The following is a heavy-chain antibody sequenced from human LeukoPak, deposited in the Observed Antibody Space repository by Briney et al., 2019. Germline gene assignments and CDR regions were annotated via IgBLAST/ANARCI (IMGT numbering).Heavy chain of an antibody. D-gene: IGHD5-18*01. CDR3: ARGRRGYSYGYRTYYFDY. Sequence: PSETLSLTCAVYGGSFSGYYWSWIRQPPGKGLEWIGEINHSGSTNYNPSLKSRVTISVDTSKNQFSLKLSSVTAADTAVYYCARGRRGYSYGYRTYYFDYWGQGTLVTVSS. CDR2: INHSGST. CDR1: GGSFSGYY. J-gene: IGHJ4*02. V-gene: IGHV4-34*01.